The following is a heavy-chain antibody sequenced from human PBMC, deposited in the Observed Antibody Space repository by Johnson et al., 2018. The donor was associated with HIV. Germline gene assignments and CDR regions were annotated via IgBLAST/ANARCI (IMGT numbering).Heavy chain of an antibody. D-gene: IGHD6-13*01. V-gene: IGHV3-9*01. CDR3: ARDLLYSSSSTDAFDI. CDR1: GFTFDDYA. Sequence: VQLVESGGGLVQPGRSLRLSCAASGFTFDDYAMHWVRQAPGKGLEWVSGISWNSGSIGYADSVKGRFTISRDNSKNTLYLQMNSLRVEDTAVYYCARDLLYSSSSTDAFDIWGQGTVVTVSS. J-gene: IGHJ3*02. CDR2: ISWNSGSI.